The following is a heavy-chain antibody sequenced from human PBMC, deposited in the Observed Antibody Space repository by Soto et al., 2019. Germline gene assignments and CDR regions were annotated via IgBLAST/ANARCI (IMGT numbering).Heavy chain of an antibody. V-gene: IGHV3-23*01. J-gene: IGHJ4*02. CDR3: VKNRWYTDSAFDY. CDR2: LSKNGP. D-gene: IGHD2-2*02. Sequence: EVQLLESGGGLVLPGGSLRLSCAASGFTFSSHAMSWVRQSPVKGLELVASLSKNGPYYADSVKGRFSISSDTSKSTLYLQLNNLRADDTAIYYCVKNRWYTDSAFDYWGQGTLVTVS. CDR1: GFTFSSHA.